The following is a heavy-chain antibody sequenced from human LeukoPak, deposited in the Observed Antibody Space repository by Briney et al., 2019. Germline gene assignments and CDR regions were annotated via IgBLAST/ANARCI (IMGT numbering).Heavy chain of an antibody. CDR3: ARIDIGGSGRMDV. CDR1: GGSISGYY. V-gene: IGHV4-4*07. J-gene: IGHJ6*02. Sequence: TSETLSLTCIVSGGSISGYYWNWIRQPAGKGVECIGHIYTSESTKYNPSLKSRVTMSVDTPKNQFSMKLSAVTAADTAVDYCARIDIGGSGRMDVWGQGTTVTVSS. D-gene: IGHD3-10*01. CDR2: IYTSEST.